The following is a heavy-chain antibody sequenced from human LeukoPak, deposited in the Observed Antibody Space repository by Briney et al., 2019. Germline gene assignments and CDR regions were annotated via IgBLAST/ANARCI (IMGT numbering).Heavy chain of an antibody. CDR3: ARSRFDAFDI. D-gene: IGHD3-3*01. CDR1: GGSISSSSYY. V-gene: IGHV4-39*07. J-gene: IGHJ3*02. CDR2: IYYSGST. Sequence: PSETLSLTCTVSGGSISSSSYYWGWIRQPPGKGLEWIGSIYYSGSTYYNPSLKSRVTVSVDTSKNQFSLKLSSVTALDTAVYYCARSRFDAFDIWGQGTMVTVSS.